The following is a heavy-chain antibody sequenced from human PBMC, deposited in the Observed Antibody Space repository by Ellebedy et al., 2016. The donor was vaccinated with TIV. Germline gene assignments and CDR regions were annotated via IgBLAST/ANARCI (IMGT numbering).Heavy chain of an antibody. CDR2: LKQDGGEE. V-gene: IGHV3-7*01. CDR3: ARGGYDACYLDY. Sequence: PGGSLRLSCAASGFTFSTYWMSWVCQAPGRGLEWVANLKQDGGEEYSVDSVKGRFTISRDNAKNTVYLHMNSLRADDTAVYYCARGGYDACYLDYWGQGILVTVSS. CDR1: GFTFSTYW. D-gene: IGHD5-12*01. J-gene: IGHJ4*02.